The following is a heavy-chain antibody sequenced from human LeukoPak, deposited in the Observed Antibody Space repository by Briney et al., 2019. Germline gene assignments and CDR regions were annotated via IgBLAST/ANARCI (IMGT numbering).Heavy chain of an antibody. CDR1: GFTFSNYA. Sequence: PGGSLRLSCAAPGFTFSNYAMGWVRQAPGKGLEWVSSINGRDGRTYYADSVRGRFSISSDNSKNTLFLQMNSLRAEDTAVYYCARGEAFAFDMCTQGTMVTVSS. CDR3: ARGEAFAFDM. V-gene: IGHV3-23*01. J-gene: IGHJ3*02. CDR2: INGRDGRT.